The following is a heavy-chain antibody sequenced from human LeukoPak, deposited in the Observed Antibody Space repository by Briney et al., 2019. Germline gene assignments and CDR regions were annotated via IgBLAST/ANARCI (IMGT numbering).Heavy chain of an antibody. V-gene: IGHV5-51*01. CDR3: ARVDTAMVYDY. J-gene: IGHJ4*02. CDR1: GYSFTSYW. Sequence: GESLKISCKGSGYSFTSYWIGWVRQMPGKGLEWMAIIYPGDSDTRYSPSFQGQVTISADKSITTAYVHWSSLKASDTAMYYCARVDTAMVYDYWGQGTLVTVSS. CDR2: IYPGDSDT. D-gene: IGHD5-18*01.